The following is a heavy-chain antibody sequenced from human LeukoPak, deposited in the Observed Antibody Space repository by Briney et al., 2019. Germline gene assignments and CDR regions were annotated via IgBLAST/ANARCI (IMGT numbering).Heavy chain of an antibody. V-gene: IGHV1-18*01. CDR2: ISAYNGNT. CDR1: GYTFTSYG. Sequence: ASVKVSCKASGYTFTSYGISWVRQAPGQGLEWMGWISAYNGNTNYAQKLQGRVIMTTDTSTSTAYMELRSLRSDDTAVYYCARVGIYTWLRSGAFDIWGQGTMVTVSS. D-gene: IGHD5-12*01. J-gene: IGHJ3*02. CDR3: ARVGIYTWLRSGAFDI.